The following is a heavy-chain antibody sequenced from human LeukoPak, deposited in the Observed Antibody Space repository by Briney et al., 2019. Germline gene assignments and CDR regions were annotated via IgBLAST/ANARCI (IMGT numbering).Heavy chain of an antibody. CDR3: ARPKTAGSYYTGDYYYGMDV. CDR1: GFTFGDYA. CDR2: IRSKAYGGTT. V-gene: IGHV3-49*03. J-gene: IGHJ6*02. Sequence: GGSLRLSCTASGFTFGDYAMSWFRQAPGKGLEWVGFIRSKAYGGTTEYAASVKGRFTISRDDSKSIAYLQMNSLRAEDTAVYYCARPKTAGSYYTGDYYYGMDVWGQGTTVTVSS. D-gene: IGHD1-26*01.